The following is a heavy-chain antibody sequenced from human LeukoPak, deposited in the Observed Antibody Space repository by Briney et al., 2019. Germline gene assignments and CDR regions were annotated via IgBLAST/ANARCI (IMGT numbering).Heavy chain of an antibody. J-gene: IGHJ4*02. CDR2: IRYDGSNK. D-gene: IGHD2-15*01. CDR3: AKDSIYCSGGSCSQGSFDY. CDR1: GLTFSGSW. Sequence: GGSLRLSCAVSGLTFSGSWITWIRQAPGKGLEWVAFIRYDGSNKYYADSVKGRFTISRDNSKNTLYLQMNSLRAEDTAVYYCAKDSIYCSGGSCSQGSFDYWGQGTLVTVSS. V-gene: IGHV3-30*02.